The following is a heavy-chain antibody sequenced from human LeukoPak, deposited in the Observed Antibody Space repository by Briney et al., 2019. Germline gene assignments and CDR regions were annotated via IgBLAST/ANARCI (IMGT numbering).Heavy chain of an antibody. CDR1: GLTFSDYY. V-gene: IGHV3-11*01. Sequence: GGSLRLSCAASGLTFSDYYMSWIRQAPGKGLEWVSCISSSGSTIYYADSVKGRFTISRDNAKNSLYLQMNSLRAEDTAVYYCVLYYYGSGSFDYWGQGTLVTVSS. CDR3: VLYYYGSGSFDY. J-gene: IGHJ4*02. D-gene: IGHD3-10*01. CDR2: ISSSGSTI.